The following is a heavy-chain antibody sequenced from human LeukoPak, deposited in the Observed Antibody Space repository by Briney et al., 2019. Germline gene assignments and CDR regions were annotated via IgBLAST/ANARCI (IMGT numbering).Heavy chain of an antibody. V-gene: IGHV4-31*03. CDR2: IYYSGST. CDR3: ARGSSSQLWLTRGCYFDY. J-gene: IGHJ4*02. CDR1: GGSISSGGYY. Sequence: QTLSLTCTVSGGSISSGGYYWSWIRQHPGTGLEWIGYIYYSGSTYYNPSLKSRVTISVDTSKNQFSLKLSSVTAADTAVYYCARGSSSQLWLTRGCYFDYWGQGTLVTVSS. D-gene: IGHD5-18*01.